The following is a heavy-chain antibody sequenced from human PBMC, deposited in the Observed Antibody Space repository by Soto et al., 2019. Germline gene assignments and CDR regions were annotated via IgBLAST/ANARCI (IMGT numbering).Heavy chain of an antibody. J-gene: IGHJ4*02. CDR2: ISHDGSDK. CDR3: AKERLLWDLDY. V-gene: IGHV3-30*18. Sequence: PGGSLRLSCAASVCSFSSYGMHWVRQSPGKGLEWVAVISHDGSDKYYADSVKGRFIISRDNSKNTLYLQTNSLRVEDTAVYYCAKERLLWDLDYWGQGTLVTVSS. D-gene: IGHD3-10*01. CDR1: VCSFSSYG.